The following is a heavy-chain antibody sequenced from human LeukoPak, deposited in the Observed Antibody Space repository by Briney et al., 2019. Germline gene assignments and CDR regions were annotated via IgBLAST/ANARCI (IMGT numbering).Heavy chain of an antibody. Sequence: GGSLRLSCAASGFTFDDYAIHWVRQAPEKGLEWVSLISGDGGSTSYADSVKGRFTISRDNSKNSLYLQMNSLQTEDTALYYCAKDMVNYYDSSGFGDAFDIWGRGTMVTVSS. J-gene: IGHJ3*02. CDR1: GFTFDDYA. CDR3: AKDMVNYYDSSGFGDAFDI. V-gene: IGHV3-43*02. D-gene: IGHD3-22*01. CDR2: ISGDGGST.